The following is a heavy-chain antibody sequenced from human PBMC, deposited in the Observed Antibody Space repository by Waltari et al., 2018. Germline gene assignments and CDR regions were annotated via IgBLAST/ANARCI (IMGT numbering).Heavy chain of an antibody. J-gene: IGHJ4*02. Sequence: QVQLQESGPGLVKPSGTLSLTCAVSGGSLRSTNWWSWVRQPPGRGLEWEGEIYHNGSTSYNPSLGRRVTVSVDKSKNQFSLKVTSVTAADTAVYYCARDAIRAALDHWGPGILVTVSS. CDR1: GGSLRSTNW. CDR3: ARDAIRAALDH. D-gene: IGHD6-25*01. V-gene: IGHV4-4*02. CDR2: IYHNGST.